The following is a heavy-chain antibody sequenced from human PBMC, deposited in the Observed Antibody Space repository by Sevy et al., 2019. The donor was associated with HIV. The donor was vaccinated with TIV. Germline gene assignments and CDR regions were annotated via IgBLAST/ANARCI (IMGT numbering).Heavy chain of an antibody. V-gene: IGHV7-4-1*02. CDR2: INTNTGNP. J-gene: IGHJ4*02. D-gene: IGHD6-13*01. CDR1: GYTFTSYA. CDR3: ARALYSRSSSYIPDY. Sequence: ASMKVSCKASGYTFTSYAMNWVRQAPGQGLEWMGWINTNTGNPTYVQGFTGRFVFSLDTSVSTAYLQISSLKAEDTAVYYCARALYSRSSSYIPDYWGQGTLVTVSS.